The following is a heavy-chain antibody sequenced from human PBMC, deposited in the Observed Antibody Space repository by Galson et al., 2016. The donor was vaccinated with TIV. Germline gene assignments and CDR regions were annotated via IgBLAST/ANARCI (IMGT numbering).Heavy chain of an antibody. CDR1: GFSFSGSS. V-gene: IGHV3-73*01. D-gene: IGHD6-13*01. Sequence: SLRLSCAGTGFSFSGSSLHWVRQSSGKGLEWIGRIRSKANNYATATAAPVQGRFTISRDDLQSTAFLQMNSLKIEDTAVYYCTRRAPVAAGANIGFAPWGQGTLVIVS. CDR3: TRRAPVAAGANIGFAP. J-gene: IGHJ5*02. CDR2: IRSKANNYAT.